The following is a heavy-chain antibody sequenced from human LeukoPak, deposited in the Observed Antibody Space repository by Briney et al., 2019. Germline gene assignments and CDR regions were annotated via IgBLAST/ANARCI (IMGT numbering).Heavy chain of an antibody. CDR1: GFTFRSYG. D-gene: IGHD4-23*01. J-gene: IGHJ6*03. Sequence: GGSLRLSCAASGFTFRSYGMHWVRQAPGKGLEWVAFIRYDGNNKYYGDSVKGRFTISRDNSKNTLYLQMNSLRAEDTAVYYCARVMSGNKYYYYYYMDVWGKGTTVTVSS. CDR3: ARVMSGNKYYYYYYMDV. CDR2: IRYDGNNK. V-gene: IGHV3-30*02.